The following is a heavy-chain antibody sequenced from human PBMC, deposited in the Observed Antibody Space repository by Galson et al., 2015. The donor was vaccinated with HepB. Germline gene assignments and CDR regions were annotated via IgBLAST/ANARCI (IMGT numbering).Heavy chain of an antibody. CDR3: ARGSGGGSYRYYWYFDL. D-gene: IGHD1-26*01. CDR2: ISAYNGNT. CDR1: GYTFTSYG. J-gene: IGHJ2*01. V-gene: IGHV1-18*04. Sequence: SVKVSCKASGYTFTSYGISWVRQAPGQELEWMGWISAYNGNTNYAQRLQGRVTMTTDTSTSTAYMELRSLRSDDTAVYYCARGSGGGSYRYYWYFDLWGRGTLVTVSS.